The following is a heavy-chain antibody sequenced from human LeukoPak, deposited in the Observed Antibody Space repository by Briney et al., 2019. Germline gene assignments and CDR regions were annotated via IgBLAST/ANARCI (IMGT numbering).Heavy chain of an antibody. J-gene: IGHJ3*02. Sequence: GGSLRLSCAASTFTFRNYWMSWVRQAPGKGLEWVANIKHDGSEKYYVDSVKGRFTISRDNAKNSLYLQVNSLRAEDTAVYYCARYCSSASCNDASDMWGQGTMVTVSS. CDR3: ARYCSSASCNDASDM. D-gene: IGHD2-2*01. V-gene: IGHV3-7*01. CDR1: TFTFRNYW. CDR2: IKHDGSEK.